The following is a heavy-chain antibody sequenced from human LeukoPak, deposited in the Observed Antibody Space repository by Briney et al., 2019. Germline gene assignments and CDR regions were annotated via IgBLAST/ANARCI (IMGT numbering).Heavy chain of an antibody. V-gene: IGHV1-2*02. J-gene: IGHJ4*02. Sequence: ASVKVSCPASGYTFTDYYMHWVRQAPAQGLEWMGWINPNSGGTNYAQKFQGRVTMTRDTSISTAYMELSRLRSDDTAVYYCARVYLGVYYYGSSGYSHLDYWGQGTLVTVSS. CDR2: INPNSGGT. CDR1: GYTFTDYY. CDR3: ARVYLGVYYYGSSGYSHLDY. D-gene: IGHD3-22*01.